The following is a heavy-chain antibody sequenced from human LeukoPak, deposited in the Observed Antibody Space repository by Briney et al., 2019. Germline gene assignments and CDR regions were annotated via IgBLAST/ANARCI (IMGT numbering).Heavy chain of an antibody. CDR3: ARFRDTASTFDY. J-gene: IGHJ4*02. Sequence: GGSLRLSCAASGFNFNDYAMHWVRQAPGKGLEWVAVISYGGSNKYYADSVKGRFTISRDNSKNTLYLQMNSLRAEDTAVYYCARFRDTASTFDYWGQGTLVTVSS. D-gene: IGHD5-18*01. V-gene: IGHV3-30-3*01. CDR1: GFNFNDYA. CDR2: ISYGGSNK.